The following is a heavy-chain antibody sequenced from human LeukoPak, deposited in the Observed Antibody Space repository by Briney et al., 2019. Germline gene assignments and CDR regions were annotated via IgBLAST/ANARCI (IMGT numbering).Heavy chain of an antibody. CDR1: GGSFSGYY. CDR2: INHSGST. J-gene: IGHJ4*02. D-gene: IGHD3-3*01. V-gene: IGHV4-34*01. CDR3: ARARITIFGVVINYFDY. Sequence: PSETLSLTCAVYGGSFSGYYWSWIRQPPGKGLEWTGEINHSGSTNYNPSLKSRVTISVDTSKNQFSLKLSSVTAADTAVYYCARARITIFGVVINYFDYWGQGTLVTVSS.